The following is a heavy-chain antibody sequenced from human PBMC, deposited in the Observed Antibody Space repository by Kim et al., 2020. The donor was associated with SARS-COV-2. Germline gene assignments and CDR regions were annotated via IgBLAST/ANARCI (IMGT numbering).Heavy chain of an antibody. CDR2: VHSSGGT. J-gene: IGHJ4*02. D-gene: IGHD6-6*01. CDR3: AREFLPSRSSFDY. CDR1: GVSTSLGAYY. Sequence: SETLSLTCTVSGVSTSLGAYYWSWVRQPPGKGLEWIGYVHSSGGTNYNPSLKSRVTISLDTSKNQFSLRLSSVAVADTAVYYCAREFLPSRSSFDYWGQG. V-gene: IGHV4-30-4*01.